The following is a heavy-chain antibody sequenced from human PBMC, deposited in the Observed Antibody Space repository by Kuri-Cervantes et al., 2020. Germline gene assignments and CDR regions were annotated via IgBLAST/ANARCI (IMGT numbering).Heavy chain of an antibody. CDR1: GFTFSDYY. Sequence: GESLKISCAASGFTFSDYYMNWVRQAPGKGLEWVSSISSSSSYIYYADSVKGRFTISRDNAKNSLYLQMNSLRAEDTAVYYCARGRIAAAGTLFDYWGQGTLVTVSS. CDR2: ISSSSSYI. D-gene: IGHD6-13*01. J-gene: IGHJ4*02. V-gene: IGHV3-21*01. CDR3: ARGRIAAAGTLFDY.